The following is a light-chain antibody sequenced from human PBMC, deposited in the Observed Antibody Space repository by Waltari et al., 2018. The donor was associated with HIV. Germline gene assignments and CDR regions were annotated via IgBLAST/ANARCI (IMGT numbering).Light chain of an antibody. CDR3: SSYTTTNTVV. Sequence: QSALTQPASVSGSPGQSITISCSGTSSDISTYNFVSWYQKHPDKAPKLLIYDFDTRPSGVPRLFSGSKSGDTASLTISAIQADDEADYFCSSYTTTNTVVFGGGTKVSVL. V-gene: IGLV2-14*03. CDR2: DFD. CDR1: SSDISTYNF. J-gene: IGLJ2*01.